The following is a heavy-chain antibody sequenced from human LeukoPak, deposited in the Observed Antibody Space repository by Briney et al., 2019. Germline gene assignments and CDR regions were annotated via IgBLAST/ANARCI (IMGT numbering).Heavy chain of an antibody. CDR3: AKRGVVIRVILVGFHKAAYYFDS. D-gene: IGHD3-22*01. Sequence: GGSLRLSCAVSGITLSNYAMSWVRQAPGKGLEWVAGISDSGVGTSYADSVKGRFTISRDNPKNTLYLQMNSLRAEDTAVYFCAKRGVVIRVILVGFHKAAYYFDSWGQGALVTVSS. CDR2: ISDSGVGT. CDR1: GITLSNYA. J-gene: IGHJ4*02. V-gene: IGHV3-23*01.